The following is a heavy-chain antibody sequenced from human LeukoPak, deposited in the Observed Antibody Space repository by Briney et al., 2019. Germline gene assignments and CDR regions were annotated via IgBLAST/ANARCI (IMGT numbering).Heavy chain of an antibody. J-gene: IGHJ4*02. D-gene: IGHD3-3*01. Sequence: GGSLRPSCAASGFTFSSYAMSWVRQAPGKGLEGVSAISGSGGSTYYADSVKGRFTISRDNSKNTLYLQMNSLRAEDTAVYYCAKDPDFWSGYSTYFDYWGQGTLVTVSS. CDR3: AKDPDFWSGYSTYFDY. V-gene: IGHV3-23*01. CDR1: GFTFSSYA. CDR2: ISGSGGST.